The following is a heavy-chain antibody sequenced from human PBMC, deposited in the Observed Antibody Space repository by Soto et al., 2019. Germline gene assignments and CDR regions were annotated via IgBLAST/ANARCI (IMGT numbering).Heavy chain of an antibody. CDR2: IYPGNYDT. Sequence: GESLKISCKGSGYSFTSYWIGWVRQMPGKGLEWVGIIYPGNYDTRYSPSRQGQVTISADKSISTAYRQWSSLKASDTAMYYCARQKVDSYGVYYYYYGMDVWGQGTTVTVSS. CDR3: ARQKVDSYGVYYYYYGMDV. CDR1: GYSFTSYW. V-gene: IGHV5-51*01. D-gene: IGHD5-18*01. J-gene: IGHJ6*02.